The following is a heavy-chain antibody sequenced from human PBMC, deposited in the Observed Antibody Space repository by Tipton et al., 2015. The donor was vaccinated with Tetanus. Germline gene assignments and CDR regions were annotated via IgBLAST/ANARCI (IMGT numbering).Heavy chain of an antibody. Sequence: VQLVQSGGTLVQSGGSLRLSCAVSGLPVSSMYMSWVRQPPGKGLEWVSLTYSGGSTYYADSVKGRFSISRDNPKNTLYLQMTGLRAEDTAVYYCARDGLVRAFSLDYWGQGTLVTVSS. CDR1: GLPVSSMY. CDR2: TYSGGST. V-gene: IGHV3-53*01. CDR3: ARDGLVRAFSLDY. J-gene: IGHJ4*02. D-gene: IGHD1-26*01.